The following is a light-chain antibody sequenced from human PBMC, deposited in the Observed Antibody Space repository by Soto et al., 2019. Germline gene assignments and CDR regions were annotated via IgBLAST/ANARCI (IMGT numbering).Light chain of an antibody. J-gene: IGKJ3*01. V-gene: IGKV1-39*01. CDR3: QQSYSTLFT. CDR1: QSISSY. Sequence: DIQMTPSPSSLSASVGDRVTITCRASQSISSYLNWYQQKPGKAPKLPIYAASSLQSGVPSRFSGSGSGTDFTLTISSLQPEDFATYYCQQSYSTLFTFGPGTKVDIK. CDR2: AAS.